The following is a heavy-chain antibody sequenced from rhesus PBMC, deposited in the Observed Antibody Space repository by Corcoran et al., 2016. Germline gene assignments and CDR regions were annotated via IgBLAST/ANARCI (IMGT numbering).Heavy chain of an antibody. V-gene: IGHV4-147*01. Sequence: QVQLQESGPGLVKPSETLSLTCAVSGGSISRNYWSWIRQPPGQGLEWIGRIYGSSGSTSYNPSLTRRVTISTDKSKDQFSLKLSSVTAADTAVYYCARDQGEKAAAGTNYWGQGVLVTVSS. CDR3: ARDQGEKAAAGTNY. J-gene: IGHJ4*01. CDR1: GGSISRNY. D-gene: IGHD6-31*01. CDR2: IYGSSGST.